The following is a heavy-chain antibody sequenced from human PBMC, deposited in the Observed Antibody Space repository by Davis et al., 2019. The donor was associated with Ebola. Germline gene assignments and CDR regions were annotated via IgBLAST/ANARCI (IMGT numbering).Heavy chain of an antibody. Sequence: SLKISCAASGITFRSYAMHWVRQPPRTLLYFFPVISYDGSNAHYADSVKCRFTISRDNSKNTQYLEMNRLKAEETDVYYCVKDSKTWAFDYWGQGNLVTVSS. D-gene: IGHD3-16*01. CDR2: ISYDGSNA. CDR1: GITFRSYA. V-gene: IGHV3-30*01. CDR3: VKDSKTWAFDY. J-gene: IGHJ4*02.